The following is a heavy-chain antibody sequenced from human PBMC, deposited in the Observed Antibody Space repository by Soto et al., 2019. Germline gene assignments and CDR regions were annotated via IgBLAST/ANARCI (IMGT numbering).Heavy chain of an antibody. CDR3: ASGYCSGVSCYSNPFDY. D-gene: IGHD2-15*01. V-gene: IGHV3-66*01. CDR2: IYSGGST. CDR1: GFTVSSNY. J-gene: IGHJ4*02. Sequence: GGSLRLSCAASGFTVSSNYMSWVRQAPGKGLEWVSVIYSGGSTYYADSVKGRFTISRDNSKNTLYLQMNSLRAEDTAVYYCASGYCSGVSCYSNPFDYWGQGTLVTVSS.